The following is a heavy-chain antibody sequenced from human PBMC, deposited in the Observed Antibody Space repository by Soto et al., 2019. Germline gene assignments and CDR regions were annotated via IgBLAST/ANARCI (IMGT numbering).Heavy chain of an antibody. CDR2: IWYDGSNK. D-gene: IGHD3-16*01. Sequence: QVQLVESGGGVVQPGGSLRLSCAASGFTFSSYGMHWVRQAPGKGLEWVAVIWYDGSNKYYADSVKGRFTISRDNSKNTLYLQMNSLRAEDTAVYYCARLSRGSLDYWGQGTLVTVSS. CDR3: ARLSRGSLDY. CDR1: GFTFSSYG. V-gene: IGHV3-33*01. J-gene: IGHJ4*02.